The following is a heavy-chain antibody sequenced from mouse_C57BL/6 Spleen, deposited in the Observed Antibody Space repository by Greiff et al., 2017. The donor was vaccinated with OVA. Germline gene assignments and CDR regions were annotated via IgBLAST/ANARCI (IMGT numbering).Heavy chain of an antibody. CDR1: GFTFSNYW. D-gene: IGHD4-1*02. V-gene: IGHV6-3*01. J-gene: IGHJ3*01. Sequence: EVQGVESGGGLVQPGGSMKLSCVASGFTFSNYWMNWVRQSPEKGLEWVAQIRLKSDNYATHYAESVKGRFTISRDDSKSSVYLQMNNLRAEDTGIYYCTFSTGTAWFAYWGQGTLVTVSA. CDR3: TFSTGTAWFAY. CDR2: IRLKSDNYAT.